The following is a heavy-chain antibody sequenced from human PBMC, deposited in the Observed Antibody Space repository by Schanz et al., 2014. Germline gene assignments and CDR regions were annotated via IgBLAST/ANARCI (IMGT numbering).Heavy chain of an antibody. V-gene: IGHV3-33*01. J-gene: IGHJ4*02. CDR3: ARPRSDYGEGDY. Sequence: QAQLMESGGGVVQPGTSLILSCSVSGFSLNTYGIHWFRQPAGKGLEWVAVIWNNGVTKYYADSVRGRFTISRDRFQNTLYRQMSSLRAEDTAVDCCARPRSDYGEGDYWGQGTLVTVSA. D-gene: IGHD4-17*01. CDR2: IWNNGVTK. CDR1: GFSLNTYG.